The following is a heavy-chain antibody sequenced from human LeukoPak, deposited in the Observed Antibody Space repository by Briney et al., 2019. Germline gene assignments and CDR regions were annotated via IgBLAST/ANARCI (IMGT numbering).Heavy chain of an antibody. J-gene: IGHJ6*02. Sequence: ASVKVSCKASGYTFTSYGISWVRQAPGQGLEWMGWISAYNGNINYAQKLQGRVTMTTDTSTSTAYMELRSLRSDDTAVYYCATTDRYYYYGMDVWGQGTTVTVSS. CDR1: GYTFTSYG. CDR3: ATTDRYYYYGMDV. CDR2: ISAYNGNI. V-gene: IGHV1-18*01. D-gene: IGHD1-1*01.